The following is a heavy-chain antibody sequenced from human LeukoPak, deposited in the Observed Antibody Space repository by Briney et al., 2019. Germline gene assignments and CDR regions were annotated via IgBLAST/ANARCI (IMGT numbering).Heavy chain of an antibody. D-gene: IGHD1-26*01. Sequence: GRSLRLSCAASGFTFSSYGMHWVRQAPGKGLEWVAVIWYDGSNKYYADSVKGRFTISRDNSKNTLYLQMNSLRAEDTAVYYCARDSGSYYPGVFDYWGQGTLVTVSS. V-gene: IGHV3-33*01. CDR2: IWYDGSNK. CDR1: GFTFSSYG. J-gene: IGHJ4*02. CDR3: ARDSGSYYPGVFDY.